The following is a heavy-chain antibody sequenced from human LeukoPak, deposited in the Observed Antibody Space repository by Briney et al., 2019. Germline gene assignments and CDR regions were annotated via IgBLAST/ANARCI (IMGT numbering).Heavy chain of an antibody. CDR1: GYRFTSYW. V-gene: IGHV5-51*01. J-gene: IGHJ4*02. Sequence: GESLTISCKGSGYRFTSYWIGWVRQMPGKGLEWMGIIYPGDSDTRYSPSFQGQVTISADKSISTAYLQWSSLKASDTAMYYCARTSGSYCVFFDYWVQGTLVTVSS. CDR3: ARTSGSYCVFFDY. CDR2: IYPGDSDT. D-gene: IGHD1-26*01.